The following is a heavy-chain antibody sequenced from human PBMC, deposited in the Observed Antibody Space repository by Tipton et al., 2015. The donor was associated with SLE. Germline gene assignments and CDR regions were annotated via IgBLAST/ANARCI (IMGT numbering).Heavy chain of an antibody. CDR1: GGSISSHY. CDR3: ARGWERGYFDY. D-gene: IGHD1-1*01. V-gene: IGHV4-59*08. J-gene: IGHJ4*02. Sequence: TLSLTCTVSGGSISSHYWSWIRQPPGKGLEWIGYVYYSGSTNYNPSLKSRVTLSVDTSKNQFSLKLSSVTAADTAVYYCARGWERGYFDYWGQGTLVTVSS. CDR2: VYYSGST.